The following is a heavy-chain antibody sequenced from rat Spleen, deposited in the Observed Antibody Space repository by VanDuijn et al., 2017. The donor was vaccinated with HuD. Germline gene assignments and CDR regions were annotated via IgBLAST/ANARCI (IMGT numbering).Heavy chain of an antibody. CDR1: GFTFSKYG. CDR3: TRDRILRSTGFDY. D-gene: IGHD1-6*01. J-gene: IGHJ2*01. CDR2: INTGGDNT. V-gene: IGHV5-25*01. Sequence: EVQLVESGGGLVQPGRSMKLSCAASGFTFSKYGMAWVRQTPTKGLEWVASINTGGDNTYYRDSVKGRFTISRENAKSSLYLQMDSLRSEDTATYYCTRDRILRSTGFDYWGQGVMVTVSS.